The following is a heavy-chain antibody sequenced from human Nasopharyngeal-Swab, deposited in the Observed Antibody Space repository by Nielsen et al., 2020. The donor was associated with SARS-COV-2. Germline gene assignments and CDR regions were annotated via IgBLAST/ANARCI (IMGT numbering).Heavy chain of an antibody. CDR2: INPNSGGT. J-gene: IGHJ5*02. CDR3: ARGGSSGERIWFDP. D-gene: IGHD6-25*01. Sequence: WVRQAPGQGLEWMGRINPNSGGTNYAQKFQGRVTMTRDTSISTAYMELSRLRSDDTAVYYCARGGSSGERIWFDPWGQGTLVTVSS. V-gene: IGHV1-2*06.